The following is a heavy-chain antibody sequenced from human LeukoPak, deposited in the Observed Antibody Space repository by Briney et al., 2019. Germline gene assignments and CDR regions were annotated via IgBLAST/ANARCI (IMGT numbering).Heavy chain of an antibody. V-gene: IGHV3-23*01. D-gene: IGHD3-22*01. CDR1: GFTFSSYA. J-gene: IGHJ4*02. Sequence: GGSLRLSCAASGFTFSSYAMSWVRQAPGKGLEWVSAISGSGGTTYYADSVKGRFTISSDHSKNTLYLQMNSLRAEDTAVYYCAKGCYYDTSAYSSPGGCWGPGTLVTVSS. CDR3: AKGCYYDTSAYSSPGGC. CDR2: ISGSGGTT.